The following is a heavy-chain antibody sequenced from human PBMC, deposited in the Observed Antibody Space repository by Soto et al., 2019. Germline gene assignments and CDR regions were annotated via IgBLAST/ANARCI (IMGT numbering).Heavy chain of an antibody. V-gene: IGHV3-23*01. D-gene: IGHD5-12*01. J-gene: IGHJ3*02. CDR2: ISSSGGST. CDR3: ARGRQKWRRNDAFDI. Sequence: GGSLRLSCAASGFTFSNYAMSWVRQAPGKGLEWVSAISSSGGSTYYPDSVKGRFTISRDNSKNTLFLQMNSLRSDDTAVYYCARGRQKWRRNDAFDIWGQGTLVTVSS. CDR1: GFTFSNYA.